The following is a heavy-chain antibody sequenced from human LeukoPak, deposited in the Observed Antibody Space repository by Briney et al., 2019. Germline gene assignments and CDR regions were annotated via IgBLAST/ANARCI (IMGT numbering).Heavy chain of an antibody. V-gene: IGHV1-46*01. CDR3: ARAPYYYDSSGLGIDY. D-gene: IGHD3-22*01. CDR2: INPSGGST. Sequence: ASVKVSCKASGYTFTSYYMHWVRQAPGQGLEWMGIINPSGGSTSYAQKFQGRVTMTRDTSTSTVYMELSSLRSEDTAVYYCARAPYYYDSSGLGIDYWGQGTLVTVTS. CDR1: GYTFTSYY. J-gene: IGHJ4*02.